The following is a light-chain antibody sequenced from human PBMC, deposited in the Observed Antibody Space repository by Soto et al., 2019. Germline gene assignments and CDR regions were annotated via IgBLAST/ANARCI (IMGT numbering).Light chain of an antibody. CDR3: QQYNTYPLT. CDR2: DAS. J-gene: IGKJ4*01. V-gene: IGKV1-5*01. CDR1: QTISNW. Sequence: DIQMTQSQSTLSASVGDRVTITCRASQTISNWLAWYQQKPGKAPKVLIYDASTLDGGVPSRFSGRRSGTDFALTISSLQPSDFATYYCQQYNTYPLTFGGGTKVDNK.